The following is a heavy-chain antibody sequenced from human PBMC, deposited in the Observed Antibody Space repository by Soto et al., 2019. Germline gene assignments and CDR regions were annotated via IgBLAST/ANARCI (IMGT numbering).Heavy chain of an antibody. V-gene: IGHV3-30*18. CDR1: GFSFTDYG. J-gene: IGHJ4*02. D-gene: IGHD3-10*01. Sequence: QVQLVESGGGVVQPGTSLRLSCLVSGFSFTDYGLHWVRQAPGKGLEWVAVISHDCNNKKYVDSVKGRFTISRDESKKTLYVQMNSLIVEDTALYYCAKVRGSGSCYPRFYFDSWGKGAQVTVSS. CDR2: ISHDCNNK. CDR3: AKVRGSGSCYPRFYFDS.